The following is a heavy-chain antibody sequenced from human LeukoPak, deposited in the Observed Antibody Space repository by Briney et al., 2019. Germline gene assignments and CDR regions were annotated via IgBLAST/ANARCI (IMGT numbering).Heavy chain of an antibody. V-gene: IGHV3-23*01. CDR2: SDTSGDT. CDR3: ATKTPGNYPYDY. D-gene: IGHD3-22*01. CDR1: GLTFSTSS. J-gene: IGHJ4*02. Sequence: GGSLRLSCAASGLTFSTSSMNWVRLAPGNRLEWVSTSDTSGDTYYADSVKGRFTISRDNSKSTLSLQMANLRVEDTAVYYCATKTPGNYPYDYRGQGTLVTVSP.